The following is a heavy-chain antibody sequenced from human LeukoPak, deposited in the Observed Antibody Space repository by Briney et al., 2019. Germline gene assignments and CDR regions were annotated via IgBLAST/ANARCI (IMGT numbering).Heavy chain of an antibody. CDR1: GYSFTSNY. CDR2: IYPRDGST. Sequence: ASVKVSCKASGYSFTSNYIHWVRQAPGQGLEWMGMIYPRDGSTSYAQKFQGRVTMTRDTSTSTVYMELSSLRSEDTAVYYCAREPGTLRDYFDYWGQGTLVTVSS. D-gene: IGHD1-7*01. CDR3: AREPGTLRDYFDY. V-gene: IGHV1-46*01. J-gene: IGHJ4*02.